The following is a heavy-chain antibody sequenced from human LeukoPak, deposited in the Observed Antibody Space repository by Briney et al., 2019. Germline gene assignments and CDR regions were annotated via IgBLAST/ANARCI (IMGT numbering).Heavy chain of an antibody. CDR1: GYSISSGYY. Sequence: PSETLSLTCAVSGYSISSGYYWGWIRQPPGKGLERIGSIYHSGSTYYNPSLKSRVTISVDTSKNQFSLKLSSVTAADTAVYYCARRRGGYYYYYYMDVWGKGTTVTVSS. D-gene: IGHD3-10*01. CDR2: IYHSGST. CDR3: ARRRGGYYYYYYMDV. J-gene: IGHJ6*03. V-gene: IGHV4-38-2*01.